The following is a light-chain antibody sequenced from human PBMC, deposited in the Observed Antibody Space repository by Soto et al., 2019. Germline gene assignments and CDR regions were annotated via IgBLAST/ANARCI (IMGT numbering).Light chain of an antibody. Sequence: QSVLMQPPSVSAAPGQKVTISCSGSSSNIGNNYVSWYQQLPGTTPKLLIYENNKPPSGIPDRFSGSKSGTPATLGITGLQTGDEADYYCGTWDSSLSAVVFGGGTKLTVL. CDR1: SSNIGNNY. CDR3: GTWDSSLSAVV. V-gene: IGLV1-51*02. J-gene: IGLJ2*01. CDR2: ENN.